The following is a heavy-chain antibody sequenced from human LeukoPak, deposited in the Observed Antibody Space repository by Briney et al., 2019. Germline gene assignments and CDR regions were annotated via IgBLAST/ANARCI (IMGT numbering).Heavy chain of an antibody. D-gene: IGHD4-17*01. V-gene: IGHV1-2*02. CDR2: INPNSGGT. Sequence: GASVKVSRKASGYTFTGYYMHWVRQAPGQGLEWMGWINPNSGGTNYAQKFQGRVTMTRDTSISTAYMELSRLRSDDTAVYYCARVPAYGDYWFDPWGQGTLVTVSS. CDR3: ARVPAYGDYWFDP. J-gene: IGHJ5*02. CDR1: GYTFTGYY.